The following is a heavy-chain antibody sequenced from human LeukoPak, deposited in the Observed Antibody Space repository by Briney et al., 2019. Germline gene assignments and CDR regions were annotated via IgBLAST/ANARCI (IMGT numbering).Heavy chain of an antibody. CDR3: AKDDTGKLKFDS. J-gene: IGHJ4*02. V-gene: IGHV3-23*01. CDR1: GFTFSTYG. Sequence: GGSLRLSCAASGFTFSTYGLNWVRQAPGKGLEWVSGISGSGGSTYYADFVQGRFTISRDNSKNALYLRMNSLRAEDTAVYYCAKDDTGKLKFDSWGQGTLVTVSS. D-gene: IGHD1-14*01. CDR2: ISGSGGST.